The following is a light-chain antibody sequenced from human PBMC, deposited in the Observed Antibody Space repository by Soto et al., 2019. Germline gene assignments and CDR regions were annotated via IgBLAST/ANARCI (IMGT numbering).Light chain of an antibody. J-gene: IGLJ3*02. V-gene: IGLV2-14*03. CDR1: SSDVGGYNY. Sequence: QSVLTQPASVSGSPGQSITISCTGTSSDVGGYNYVSWFQQHPGKAPKLKIYEVSNRPSGVSNRFSGSKSGYTASLTISVLQAEDEADYYCTSFTRSSTWVFGGGTKVTVL. CDR2: EVS. CDR3: TSFTRSSTWV.